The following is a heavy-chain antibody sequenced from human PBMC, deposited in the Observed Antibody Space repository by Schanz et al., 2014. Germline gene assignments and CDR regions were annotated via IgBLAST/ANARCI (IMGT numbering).Heavy chain of an antibody. CDR2: TSYDGSQK. J-gene: IGHJ3*01. Sequence: QVQLVESGGGVVQPGGSLRLSCESSGFTFNGHAMHWVRQAPGKGLEWVAVTSYDGSQKYYTDSVKGRFTVSRDNSKNTLYLQLNSLRAEDTAVYYCAREAKWGQWYFDLWGQGPMVTVSS. V-gene: IGHV3-30*04. CDR3: AREAKWGQWYFDL. CDR1: GFTFNGHA. D-gene: IGHD1-26*01.